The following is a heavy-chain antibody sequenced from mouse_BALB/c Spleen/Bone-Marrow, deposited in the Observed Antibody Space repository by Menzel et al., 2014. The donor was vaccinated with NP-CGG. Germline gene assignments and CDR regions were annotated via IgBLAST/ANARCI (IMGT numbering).Heavy chain of an antibody. CDR3: ATXXXXSSLFAY. D-gene: IGHD1-1*01. V-gene: IGHV14-3*02. Sequence: EVKLMESGAELVKPGASVKLSCTASGFNIKNTHIHWVKQRPEQGLEWIGRIDPANVNTKYDPKFQGKATITADTSSNTAYLQLSSLTSEDTAVYYCATXXXXSSLFAYWGQGTLVTVSA. J-gene: IGHJ3*01. CDR2: IDPANVNT. CDR1: GFNIKNTH.